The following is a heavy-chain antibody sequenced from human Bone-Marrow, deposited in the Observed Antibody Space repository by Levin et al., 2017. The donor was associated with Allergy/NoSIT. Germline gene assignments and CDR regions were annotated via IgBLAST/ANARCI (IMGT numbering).Heavy chain of an antibody. J-gene: IGHJ6*02. V-gene: IGHV4-59*01. D-gene: IGHD6-13*01. CDR1: DVSIKTSY. CDR3: AKSRFSSWYGAAMDV. CDR2: FDDSGTS. Sequence: SPTLSLTCTVSDVSIKTSYWSWVRQSPERGLEWIGYFDDSGTSAYNPSFKSRATISIDTSNNRFSLKLTSVTAADTAVYYCAKSRFSSWYGAAMDVWGQGATVIVSS.